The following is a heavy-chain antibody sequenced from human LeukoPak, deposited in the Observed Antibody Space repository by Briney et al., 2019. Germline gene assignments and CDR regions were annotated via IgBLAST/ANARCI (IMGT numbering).Heavy chain of an antibody. CDR1: GGTFSSNT. J-gene: IGHJ4*02. D-gene: IGHD3-22*01. Sequence: VPSVKVSCKASGGTFSSNTISWVRQAPGQGLECMGGIIPIFGTAKYAQKFQGRVTITAHESTSTAYMELRSLRSEDTAVYCCARAAKRTYYYDSSGYYHGRGYWGQGTLVTVSS. V-gene: IGHV1-69*01. CDR3: ARAAKRTYYYDSSGYYHGRGY. CDR2: IIPIFGTA.